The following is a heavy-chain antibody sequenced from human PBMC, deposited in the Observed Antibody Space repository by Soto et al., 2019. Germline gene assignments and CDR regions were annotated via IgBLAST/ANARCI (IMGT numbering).Heavy chain of an antibody. CDR2: MNPNSGNT. Sequence: QVQLVQSGAEVKKPGASVKVSCKASGYTFTSYDINWARQATGQGLEWMGWMNPNSGNTGYAQKFQGRVTMTRKTSISTAYMELSSLRSDDTAVYFCARSTRYYDIDYWGQGALVTVSS. CDR3: ARSTRYYDIDY. CDR1: GYTFTSYD. D-gene: IGHD1-26*01. V-gene: IGHV1-8*01. J-gene: IGHJ4*02.